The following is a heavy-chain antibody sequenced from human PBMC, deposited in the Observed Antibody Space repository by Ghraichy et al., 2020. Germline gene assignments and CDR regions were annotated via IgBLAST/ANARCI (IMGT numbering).Heavy chain of an antibody. CDR3: AWSSGHNYYYYGMDV. D-gene: IGHD3-3*01. V-gene: IGHV4-31*03. CDR2: TYYGGST. CDR1: GGSISSGGNY. Sequence: SETLSLTCTVSGGSISSGGNYWSWIRQHPGKGLEWIGYTYYGGSTYYNPSLKSRVTISVDTSKNHLSLKVSSVTAADTAVYYCAWSSGHNYYYYGMDVWGQGTTVTVS. J-gene: IGHJ6*02.